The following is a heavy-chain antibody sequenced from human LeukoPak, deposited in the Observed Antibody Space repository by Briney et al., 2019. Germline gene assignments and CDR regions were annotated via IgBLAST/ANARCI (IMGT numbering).Heavy chain of an antibody. J-gene: IGHJ1*01. CDR2: IIPIFGTA. CDR1: GGTFSSYA. Sequence: GASVKVSCKASGGTFSSYAIIGVRQAPGQGLEWMGRIIPIFGTANYPQKFQGRVTITTDESTSTAYMELSSLRSEDTAVYYCAIARVDTAMPHFQHWGQGTLVTVSS. CDR3: AIARVDTAMPHFQH. V-gene: IGHV1-69*05. D-gene: IGHD5-18*01.